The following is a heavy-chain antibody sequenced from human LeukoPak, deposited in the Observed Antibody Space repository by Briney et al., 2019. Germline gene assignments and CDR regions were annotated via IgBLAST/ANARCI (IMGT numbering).Heavy chain of an antibody. Sequence: GGSLSLSCAASGFTFSSYSMTWVRQAPGKGLEWVSSISSSRSYIYYADSVKGRFTISRDNAKNSLYLQMNSLRAEDTAVYYCARGCGYSGYDCGYWGQGTLVTVSS. CDR1: GFTFSSYS. V-gene: IGHV3-21*01. J-gene: IGHJ4*02. D-gene: IGHD5-12*01. CDR3: ARGCGYSGYDCGY. CDR2: ISSSRSYI.